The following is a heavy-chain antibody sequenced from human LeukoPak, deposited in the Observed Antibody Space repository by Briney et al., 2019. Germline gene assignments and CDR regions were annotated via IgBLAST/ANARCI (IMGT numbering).Heavy chain of an antibody. D-gene: IGHD2-2*01. Sequence: ASVKVSCKASGYTFTGYYMHWVRQAPGQGLEWMGWMNPNSGNTGYAQKFQGRVTMTRNTSISTAYMELSSLRSEDTAVYYCARGKYQLPDYYYYGMDVWGQGTTVTVSS. J-gene: IGHJ6*02. CDR3: ARGKYQLPDYYYYGMDV. CDR2: MNPNSGNT. V-gene: IGHV1-8*02. CDR1: GYTFTGYY.